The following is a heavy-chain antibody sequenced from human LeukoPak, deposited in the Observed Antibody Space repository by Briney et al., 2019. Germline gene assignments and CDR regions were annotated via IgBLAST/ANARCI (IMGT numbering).Heavy chain of an antibody. D-gene: IGHD4/OR15-4a*01. CDR3: ARRAGAYSHPYDY. CDR2: ISSSSSYI. CDR1: GFTFSSYS. Sequence: PGGSLRLSCAASGFTFSSYSMNWVRQAPGKGLEWDSSISSSSSYIYYADSVKGRFTISRDNAKNSLYLQMNSLRAEDTAVYYCARRAGAYSHPYDYWGQGTLVNVSS. V-gene: IGHV3-21*04. J-gene: IGHJ4*02.